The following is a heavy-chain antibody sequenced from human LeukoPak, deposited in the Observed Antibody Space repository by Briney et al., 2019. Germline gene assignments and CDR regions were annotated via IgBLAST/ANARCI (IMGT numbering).Heavy chain of an antibody. V-gene: IGHV4-39*01. J-gene: IGHJ3*02. CDR2: IYYSGST. D-gene: IGHD3-10*01. CDR3: ARHWASPIGDQDAFDI. CDR1: GGSISSYY. Sequence: LETLSLTCTVSGGSISSYYWGWIRQPPGKGLEWIGSIYYSGSTYYNPSLKSRVTISVDTSKNQFSLKLSSVTAADTAVYYCARHWASPIGDQDAFDIWGQGTMVTVSS.